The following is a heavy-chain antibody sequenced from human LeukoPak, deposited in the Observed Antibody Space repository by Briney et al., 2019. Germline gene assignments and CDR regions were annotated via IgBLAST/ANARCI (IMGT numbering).Heavy chain of an antibody. D-gene: IGHD3-22*01. CDR1: GGSISSYY. CDR3: ARDAYYYDSGSYYYYVMDV. CDR2: IYYSGST. Sequence: SETLSLTCTVSGGSISSYYWSWIRQPPGKGLEWIGYIYYSGSTNYNPSLKSRVTISVDTSKNQFSLKLSSVTAADTAVYYCARDAYYYDSGSYYYYVMDVWGQGTTVTVSS. V-gene: IGHV4-59*01. J-gene: IGHJ6*02.